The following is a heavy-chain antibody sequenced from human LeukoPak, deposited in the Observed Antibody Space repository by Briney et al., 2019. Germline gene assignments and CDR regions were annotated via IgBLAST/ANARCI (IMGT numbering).Heavy chain of an antibody. Sequence: GGSLRLSCAASGFTFSSYAMHWVRQAPGKGLEWVAVISYDGSNKYYADSVKGRFTISRDNSKNTLYLQMNSLRAEDTAVYYCARLSGVGATGGYFDYWGQGTLVTVSS. CDR2: ISYDGSNK. J-gene: IGHJ4*02. V-gene: IGHV3-30*04. D-gene: IGHD1-26*01. CDR3: ARLSGVGATGGYFDY. CDR1: GFTFSSYA.